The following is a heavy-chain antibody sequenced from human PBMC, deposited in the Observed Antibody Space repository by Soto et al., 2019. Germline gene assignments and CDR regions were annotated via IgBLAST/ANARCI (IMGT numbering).Heavy chain of an antibody. CDR2: ISGSGGST. D-gene: IGHD3-22*01. CDR3: AKDRRSGYFIDYGMDV. V-gene: IGHV3-23*01. J-gene: IGHJ6*02. CDR1: GFTFSSYA. Sequence: VGSLRLSCAASGFTFSSYAMSWVRQAPGKGLEWVSAISGSGGSTYYADSVKGRFTISRDNSKNTLYLQMNSLRAEDTAVYYCAKDRRSGYFIDYGMDVWGQGTTVTVSS.